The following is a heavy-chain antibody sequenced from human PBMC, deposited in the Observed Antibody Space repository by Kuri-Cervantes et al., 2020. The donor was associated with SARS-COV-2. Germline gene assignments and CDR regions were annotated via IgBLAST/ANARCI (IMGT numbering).Heavy chain of an antibody. D-gene: IGHD6-6*01. CDR2: IYSGGST. CDR3: AKPTGLIAARRWFDP. V-gene: IGHV3-23*03. CDR1: GFTFGDYA. Sequence: GESLKISCTASGFTFGDYAMSWVRQAPGKGLEWVSVIYSGGSTYYADSVKGRFTISRDNSKNTLYLQMNSLRAEDTAVYYCAKPTGLIAARRWFDPWGQGTRVTVSS. J-gene: IGHJ5*02.